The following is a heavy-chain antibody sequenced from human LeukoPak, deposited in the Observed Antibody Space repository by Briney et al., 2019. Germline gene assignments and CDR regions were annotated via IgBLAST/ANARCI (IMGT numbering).Heavy chain of an antibody. CDR1: GFTFSSYS. J-gene: IGHJ4*02. CDR2: ISSSSSTI. D-gene: IGHD2-21*02. V-gene: IGHV3-48*02. Sequence: PGGSLRLSCAASGFTFSSYSMNWVRQAPGKGLEWVSYISSSSSTIYYADSVKGRFTISRDNAKNSLYLQMNSLRDEDTAVYYCAKDSCGGDCYSFDYWGQGTLVTVSS. CDR3: AKDSCGGDCYSFDY.